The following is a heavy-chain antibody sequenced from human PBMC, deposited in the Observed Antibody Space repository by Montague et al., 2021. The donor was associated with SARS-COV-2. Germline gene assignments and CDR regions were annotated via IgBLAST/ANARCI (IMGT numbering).Heavy chain of an antibody. CDR1: GGSISSYY. D-gene: IGHD6-13*01. Sequence: SETLSLTCTVSGGSISSYYWSWIRQPPGKGLERIGYIYYSGSTNYNPSLKSRVTISVDTSKNQFSLKLSSVTAADTAVYYCARHSRRISSSWSEGYFDYWGQGTRVTVSS. J-gene: IGHJ4*02. CDR2: IYYSGST. CDR3: ARHSRRISSSWSEGYFDY. V-gene: IGHV4-59*08.